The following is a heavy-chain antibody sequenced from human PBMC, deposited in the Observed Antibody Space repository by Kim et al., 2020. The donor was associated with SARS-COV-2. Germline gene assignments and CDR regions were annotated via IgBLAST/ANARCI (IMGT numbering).Heavy chain of an antibody. CDR2: IYSAGNT. CDR3: VRALHTTMPQ. V-gene: IGHV3-66*01. CDR1: GFTVSRNY. Sequence: GGSLRLSCAASGFTVSRNYMSWVRQFPGKGLEWVSVIYSAGNTHYAGSVKGRFTISRDTSKNTLYLQMNSLRGEDTAVYYCVRALHTTMPQWGQGNLV. D-gene: IGHD5-18*01. J-gene: IGHJ4*02.